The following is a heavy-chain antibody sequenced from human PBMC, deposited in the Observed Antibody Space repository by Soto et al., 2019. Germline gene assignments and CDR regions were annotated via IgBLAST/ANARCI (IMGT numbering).Heavy chain of an antibody. CDR3: ARVRIAAAGTARASWFDP. CDR2: ISAYNGNT. D-gene: IGHD6-13*01. J-gene: IGHJ5*02. Sequence: ASVKVSCKASGYTFTSYGISWVRQAPGQGLEWMGWISAYNGNTNYAQKLQGRVTMTTDTSTSTAYMELRSLRSDDTAVYYCARVRIAAAGTARASWFDPWGQGTLVTVSS. V-gene: IGHV1-18*01. CDR1: GYTFTSYG.